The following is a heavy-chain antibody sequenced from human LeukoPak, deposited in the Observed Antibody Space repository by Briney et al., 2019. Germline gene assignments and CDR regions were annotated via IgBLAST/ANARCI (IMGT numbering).Heavy chain of an antibody. V-gene: IGHV4-38-2*02. Sequence: SETLSLTCTVSGGSISSYYWSWIRQPPGKGLEWIGSIYHSGSTYYNPSLKSRVTISVDTSKNQFSLKLSSVTAADTAVYYCARDRYSSSDDYWGQGTLVTVSS. CDR2: IYHSGST. CDR3: ARDRYSSSDDY. D-gene: IGHD6-6*01. J-gene: IGHJ4*02. CDR1: GGSISSYY.